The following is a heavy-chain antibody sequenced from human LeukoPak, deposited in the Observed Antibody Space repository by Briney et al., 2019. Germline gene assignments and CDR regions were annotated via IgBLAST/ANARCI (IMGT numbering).Heavy chain of an antibody. CDR3: ASPPSTSPASMDL. Sequence: GGSLRLSCAASGFSFSSSAMHWVRQAPGKGLEWVAIISYDGSNKYYADSVKGRFTISRDNSESTLYLQMNSMRAEDTAVYYCASPPSTSPASMDLWGQGTTVTVSS. J-gene: IGHJ6*02. V-gene: IGHV3-30*04. D-gene: IGHD2-2*01. CDR1: GFSFSSSA. CDR2: ISYDGSNK.